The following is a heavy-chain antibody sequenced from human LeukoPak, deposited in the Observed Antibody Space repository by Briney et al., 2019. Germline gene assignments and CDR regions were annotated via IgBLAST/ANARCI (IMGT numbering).Heavy chain of an antibody. CDR1: GFSISSYE. D-gene: IGHD6-13*01. J-gene: IGHJ4*02. V-gene: IGHV3-48*03. Sequence: AGGSLRLSCKDSGFSISSYEMNWVRQAPGKGLEWISYMKNSGDTIYYADSVKGRFTISRDNAKNSLYLQMNSLRAEDTAVYYCARDSIAAAADYWGQGTLVTVSS. CDR3: ARDSIAAAADY. CDR2: MKNSGDTI.